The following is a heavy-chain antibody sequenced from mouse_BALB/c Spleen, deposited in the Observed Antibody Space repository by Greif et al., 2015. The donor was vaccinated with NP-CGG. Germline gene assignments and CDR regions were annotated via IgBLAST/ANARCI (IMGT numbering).Heavy chain of an antibody. CDR3: AMRSDRYDGIFAY. CDR2: IYPGNGDT. Sequence: QVQLQQSGAELVKPGASVKMSCKASGCTFTSYNMHWVKQTPGQGLEWIGAIYPGNGDTSYNQKFKGKATLTADKSSSTAYMQLSSLTSEDSAVYYCAMRSDRYDGIFAYWGQGTLVTVSA. V-gene: IGHV1-12*01. J-gene: IGHJ3*01. D-gene: IGHD2-14*01. CDR1: GCTFTSYN.